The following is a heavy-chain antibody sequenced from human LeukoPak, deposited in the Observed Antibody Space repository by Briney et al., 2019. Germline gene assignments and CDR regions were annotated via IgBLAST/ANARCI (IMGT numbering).Heavy chain of an antibody. CDR2: MNPNSGGA. V-gene: IGHV1-2*02. D-gene: IGHD3-16*01. CDR1: GYTFTDYN. J-gene: IGHJ5*02. Sequence: ASVKVSCKASGYTFTDYNIHWVRQAPGQGLEWMGWMNPNSGGANYAQKFQGRVTMTRDTSISTAYMELSGVRSDDSAVYYYTRDRLGGSGWFDPWGQGTLVTVSS. CDR3: TRDRLGGSGWFDP.